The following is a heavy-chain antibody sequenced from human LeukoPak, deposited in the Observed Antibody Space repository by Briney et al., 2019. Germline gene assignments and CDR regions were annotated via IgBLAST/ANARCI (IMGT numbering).Heavy chain of an antibody. CDR1: GFTFTSYS. CDR2: ISSSGSSI. CDR3: ARDSHKFDSSGYYPDAFDI. V-gene: IGHV3-48*04. J-gene: IGHJ3*02. Sequence: GGSLRLSCAASGFTFTSYSMNWVRQAPGKGLEWVSYISSSGSSIYYADSVKGRFTISRDNAKKSLYLQMHSLRAEDTAVYYCARDSHKFDSSGYYPDAFDIWGQGTLVTVSS. D-gene: IGHD3-22*01.